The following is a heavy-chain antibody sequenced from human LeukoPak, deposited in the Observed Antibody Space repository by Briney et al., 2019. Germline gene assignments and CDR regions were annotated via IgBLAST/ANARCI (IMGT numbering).Heavy chain of an antibody. CDR1: GFTFSNYA. J-gene: IGHJ6*02. D-gene: IGHD4/OR15-4a*01. Sequence: GGSLRLSCAASGFTFSNYAMHWVRQAPGKGLKYVSAISTNGGSTYYANSVKGRFTISRDNSKNTLYLQMGSLRAEDMAVYYCARGLDYDGLDVWGQGTTVTVSS. CDR3: ARGLDYDGLDV. CDR2: ISTNGGST. V-gene: IGHV3-64*01.